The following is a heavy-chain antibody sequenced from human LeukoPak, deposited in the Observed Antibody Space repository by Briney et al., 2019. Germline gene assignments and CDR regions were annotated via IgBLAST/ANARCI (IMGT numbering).Heavy chain of an antibody. CDR1: GGTFSSYA. Sequence: ASVKVSCKASGGTFSSYAISWVRQAPGQGLEWMGGIIPIFGTANYAQKFQGRVTITTDESTSTAYMELSSLRSEDTAVYYCARERIFYGSGSYGLAGLFDYWGKGTPVTVSS. V-gene: IGHV1-69*05. CDR2: IIPIFGTA. CDR3: ARERIFYGSGSYGLAGLFDY. J-gene: IGHJ4*02. D-gene: IGHD3-10*01.